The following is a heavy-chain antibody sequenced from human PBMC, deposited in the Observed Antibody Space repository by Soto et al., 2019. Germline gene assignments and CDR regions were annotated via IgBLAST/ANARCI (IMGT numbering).Heavy chain of an antibody. CDR1: GFTFSSYG. CDR2: ISYNGSNK. D-gene: IGHD3-16*01. J-gene: IGHJ6*02. CDR3: AKDILRSVRGIPQANYYYGMDV. Sequence: GGSLRLSCAASGFTFSSYGMHWVRQAPGKGLEWVAVISYNGSNKYYADSVKGRFTISRDNSKNTLYLQMNSLRAEDTAVYYCAKDILRSVRGIPQANYYYGMDVWGQGTTVTVSS. V-gene: IGHV3-30*18.